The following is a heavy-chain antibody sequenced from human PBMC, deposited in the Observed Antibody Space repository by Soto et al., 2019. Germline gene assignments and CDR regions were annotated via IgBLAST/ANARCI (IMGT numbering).Heavy chain of an antibody. Sequence: ASVKVSCKTSGYTFTSYGINWVRQAPGQGLEWMGWISVHSGNANYAQNLQGRLTMTTDTSTTTAYMELKSLTSDDSAVYYCAKEGHPNLKYSDSWGQGTLVTVSS. CDR2: ISVHSGNA. V-gene: IGHV1-18*01. D-gene: IGHD7-27*01. J-gene: IGHJ4*02. CDR1: GYTFTSYG. CDR3: AKEGHPNLKYSDS.